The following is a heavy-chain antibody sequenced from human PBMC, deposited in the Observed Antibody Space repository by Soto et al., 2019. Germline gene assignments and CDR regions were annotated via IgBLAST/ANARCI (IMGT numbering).Heavy chain of an antibody. CDR1: GGSISSYY. J-gene: IGHJ6*02. CDR2: MYYSGRT. Sequence: QVQLQESGPGLVKPSETLSLTCTVSGGSISSYYWSWIRQPPGKGLEWMGYMYYSGRTNYNPTLKSRVTRSVDTSKNQSSMKLSSVTAADTAVYYCAREVVVPAAMNGYYYYYGMDVGGQGTTVTVSS. CDR3: AREVVVPAAMNGYYYYYGMDV. D-gene: IGHD2-2*01. V-gene: IGHV4-59*01.